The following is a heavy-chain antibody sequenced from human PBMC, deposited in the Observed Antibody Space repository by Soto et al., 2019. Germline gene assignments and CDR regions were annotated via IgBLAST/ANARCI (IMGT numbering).Heavy chain of an antibody. CDR1: GFTFTNYY. CDR3: ARGGWAGYSSEGAFDL. D-gene: IGHD6-19*01. Sequence: QVQLVQSGAEVKKSGAAVKISCKTSGFTFTNYYLHWVRQAPGQGLEWMGLINPAPGSTNYAEKFQGRVTMTRDMSSNTIYMQLARLTSEDTGVYYCARGGWAGYSSEGAFDLWGQGTYITVSS. V-gene: IGHV1-46*01. J-gene: IGHJ4*02. CDR2: INPAPGST.